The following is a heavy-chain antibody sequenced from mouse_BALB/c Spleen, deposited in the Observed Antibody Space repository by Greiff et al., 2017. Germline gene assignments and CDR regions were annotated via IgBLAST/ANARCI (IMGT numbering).Heavy chain of an antibody. V-gene: IGHV5-15*02. Sequence: EVQGVESGGGLVQPGGSRKLSCAASGFTFSDYGMAWVRQAPGKGPEWVAFISNLAYSIYYADTVTGRFTISRENAKNTLYLEMSSLRSEDTAMYYCARVRLPYAMDYWGQGTSVTVSS. CDR2: ISNLAYSI. CDR3: ARVRLPYAMDY. J-gene: IGHJ4*01. CDR1: GFTFSDYG. D-gene: IGHD1-2*01.